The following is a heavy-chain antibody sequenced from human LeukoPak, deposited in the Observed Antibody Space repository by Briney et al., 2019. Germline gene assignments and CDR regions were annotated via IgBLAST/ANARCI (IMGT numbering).Heavy chain of an antibody. J-gene: IGHJ3*02. CDR1: GFTFSNYA. CDR2: ISGSGGST. V-gene: IGHV3-23*01. D-gene: IGHD3-3*01. Sequence: PGGSLRLSCAASGFTFSNYAMSWVRQAPGKGLEWVSTISGSGGSTYYADSVKGRFTVSRDNSNNTLYVQMNSLRAEDTAVYYCAKEGYDFWSGPLGVFDIWGQGTMVTVSS. CDR3: AKEGYDFWSGPLGVFDI.